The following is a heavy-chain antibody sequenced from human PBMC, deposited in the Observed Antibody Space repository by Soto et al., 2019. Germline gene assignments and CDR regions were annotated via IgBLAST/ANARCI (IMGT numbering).Heavy chain of an antibody. V-gene: IGHV1-3*01. D-gene: IGHD6-19*01. Sequence: QVQLVQSGGEVKKPGASVKVSCKASGYTFTRYAMHWVRQSPGQRREWMGWINAGNGNTKYSQKFQGRVTITRDTAASTAYMELSSLRSEDTAVYYCARSRVTVAGTPHNWFDPWGQGTLVTVSS. CDR1: GYTFTRYA. CDR3: ARSRVTVAGTPHNWFDP. J-gene: IGHJ5*02. CDR2: INAGNGNT.